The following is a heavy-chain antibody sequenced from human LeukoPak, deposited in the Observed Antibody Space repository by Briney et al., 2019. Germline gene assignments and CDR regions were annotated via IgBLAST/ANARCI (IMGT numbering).Heavy chain of an antibody. J-gene: IGHJ4*02. CDR3: ARQARNDGDYGWFGY. CDR1: GGSISSTSYS. Sequence: PSETLSLTCTVSGGSISSTSYSWGWLRQSPGKGLEWIGGIYHSGSTYYNPSLKSRVTISVDTSKNQFSLKLNSVTAADTAVYYCARQARNDGDYGWFGYWGQGTLVTVSS. CDR2: IYHSGST. V-gene: IGHV4-39*01. D-gene: IGHD4-17*01.